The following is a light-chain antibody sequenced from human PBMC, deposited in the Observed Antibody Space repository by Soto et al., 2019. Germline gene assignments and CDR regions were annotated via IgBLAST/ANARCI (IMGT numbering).Light chain of an antibody. J-gene: IGKJ4*01. V-gene: IGKV1-39*01. CDR1: QSISSY. CDR2: AAS. CDR3: QQSYSTPRT. Sequence: DIQMTHSPSSLSASVGDRFTITCRASQSISSYLNWYQQKPGKAPKLLIYAASRLQSGVPSRFSGSGSGTDFTLTISSLQPEDFATYYCQQSYSTPRTFGGGTKVEIK.